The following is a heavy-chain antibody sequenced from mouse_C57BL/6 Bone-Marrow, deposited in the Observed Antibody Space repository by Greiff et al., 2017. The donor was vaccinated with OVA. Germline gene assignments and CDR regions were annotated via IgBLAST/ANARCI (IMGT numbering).Heavy chain of an antibody. Sequence: QVQLQQPGAELVMPGASVKLSCKASGYTFTSYWMHWVKQRPGQGLEWIGEIDPSDSYTTYNQKFKGKSTLTVDKSSSTAYMQLSSLTSEDSAVYYCARAGFISTVVLDYWGQGTTLTVSS. CDR1: GYTFTSYW. CDR3: ARAGFISTVVLDY. V-gene: IGHV1-69*01. CDR2: IDPSDSYT. D-gene: IGHD1-1*01. J-gene: IGHJ2*01.